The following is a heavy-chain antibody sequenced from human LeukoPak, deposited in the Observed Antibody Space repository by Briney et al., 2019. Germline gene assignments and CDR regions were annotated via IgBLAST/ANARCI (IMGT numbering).Heavy chain of an antibody. Sequence: TLSITFTVSGGSISPFYWSWIRQSPGKGLEWIGPSYYSGGTNYNPSLKSRATISVDTSKNQFSLELSSVTAADTAVYYCAVNSRKHTCDIWGQGTMVSVCS. CDR3: AVNSRKHTCDI. D-gene: IGHD2/OR15-2a*01. V-gene: IGHV4-59*08. CDR2: SYYSGGT. J-gene: IGHJ3*02. CDR1: GGSISPFY.